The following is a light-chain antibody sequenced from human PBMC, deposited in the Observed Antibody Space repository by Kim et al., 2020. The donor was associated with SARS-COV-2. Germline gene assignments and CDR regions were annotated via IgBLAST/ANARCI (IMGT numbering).Light chain of an antibody. CDR2: DAS. CDR1: QSVSSY. CDR3: QQRSNWPPWT. V-gene: IGKV3-11*01. J-gene: IGKJ1*01. Sequence: SPGDRATLSCRASQSVSSYLAWYHQKPGQAPRLLIYDASNRATGIPARFSGSGSGTDFTLTISSLEPEDFAVYYCQQRSNWPPWTFGQGTKVDIK.